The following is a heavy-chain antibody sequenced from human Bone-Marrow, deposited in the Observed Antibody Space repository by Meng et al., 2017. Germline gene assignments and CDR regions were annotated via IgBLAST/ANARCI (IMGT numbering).Heavy chain of an antibody. CDR1: GGSISSYY. Sequence: SETLSLTCTVSGGSISSYYWSWIRQPPGKGLEWIGYIYYSGSTNYNPSLKSRVTISVDTSKNQFSLKLSSVTAADTAVYYWARDPATGYYYYGMDVWGQGTTVTVSS. J-gene: IGHJ6*02. V-gene: IGHV4-59*01. CDR3: ARDPATGYYYYGMDV. D-gene: IGHD2-15*01. CDR2: IYYSGST.